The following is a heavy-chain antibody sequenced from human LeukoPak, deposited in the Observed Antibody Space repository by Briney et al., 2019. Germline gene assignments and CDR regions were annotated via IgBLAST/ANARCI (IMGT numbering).Heavy chain of an antibody. CDR1: GGSISSGGYY. CDR2: IYYSGST. D-gene: IGHD3-10*01. V-gene: IGHV4-31*03. Sequence: SQTLSLTCTVSGGSISSGGYYWSWVRQHPGKGLEWIGYIYYSGSTYYNPSLKSRVTISVDTSKNQFSLKLSSVTAADTAVYYCARGGSDTMVRGVRYYFDYWGQGTLVTVSS. CDR3: ARGGSDTMVRGVRYYFDY. J-gene: IGHJ4*02.